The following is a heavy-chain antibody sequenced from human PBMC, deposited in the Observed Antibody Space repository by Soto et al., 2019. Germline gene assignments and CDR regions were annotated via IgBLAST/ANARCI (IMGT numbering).Heavy chain of an antibody. CDR1: GFLLSTSGMC. D-gene: IGHD6-19*01. Sequence: SGPTLEKQTQTLTMTCTFSGFLLSTSGMCVSWIRQPPGKALEWLGRIEWDEDKYYSTSLKTRLTISKDTSKNQVVLTMTNMDPVDKATYSFARGSGLAHMDLWGQWTSDAVS. V-gene: IGHV2-70*11. CDR2: IEWDEDK. J-gene: IGHJ6*02. CDR3: ARGSGLAHMDL.